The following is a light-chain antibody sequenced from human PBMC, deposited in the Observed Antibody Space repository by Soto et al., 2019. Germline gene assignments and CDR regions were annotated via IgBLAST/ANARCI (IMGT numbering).Light chain of an antibody. CDR2: GNS. J-gene: IGLJ2*01. Sequence: QSVLTQPPSVSGAPGQRVTISCTGSSSNIGAGYDVHWYQQLPGTAPKLLIYGNSNRPSGVPDRFSGSKSGTSASLAITGLQAEDEADYDCQSYDSSLSGSFVVFGGGTQLTVL. CDR3: QSYDSSLSGSFVV. CDR1: SSNIGAGYD. V-gene: IGLV1-40*01.